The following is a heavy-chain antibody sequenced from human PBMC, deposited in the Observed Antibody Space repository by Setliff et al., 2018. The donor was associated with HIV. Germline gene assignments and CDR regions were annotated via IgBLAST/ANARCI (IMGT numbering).Heavy chain of an antibody. CDR2: ITPDGSRT. D-gene: IGHD1-26*01. Sequence: PGGSLRLSCAASGFTFSSYAMSWVRQAPGKGLVWVSRITPDGSRTTYADSVKGRFTISRDNAKNTLYLQMNSLRAEDTAVYYCARGPNRYSGTYSYYYYMDVWGKGTTVTVSS. CDR1: GFTFSSYA. CDR3: ARGPNRYSGTYSYYYYMDV. J-gene: IGHJ6*03. V-gene: IGHV3-74*01.